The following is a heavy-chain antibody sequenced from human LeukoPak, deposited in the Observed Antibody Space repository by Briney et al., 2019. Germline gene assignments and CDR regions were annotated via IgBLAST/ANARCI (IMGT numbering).Heavy chain of an antibody. V-gene: IGHV3-30-3*01. CDR3: ARDPFGVVTPIDY. CDR2: ISYDGSNK. D-gene: IGHD3-3*01. CDR1: GFTFSSYA. J-gene: IGHJ4*02. Sequence: GRSLRLSCAASGFTFSSYAMHWVRQAPGKGLEWVAVISYDGSNKYYADSVKGRFTISRDNSKNTLYLQMNSLRDEDTAVYYCARDPFGVVTPIDYWVQGTLVTVPS.